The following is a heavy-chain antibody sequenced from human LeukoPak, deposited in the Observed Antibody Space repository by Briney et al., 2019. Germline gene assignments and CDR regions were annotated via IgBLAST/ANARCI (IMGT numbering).Heavy chain of an antibody. D-gene: IGHD2/OR15-2a*01. CDR2: ISGSGGST. J-gene: IGHJ4*02. Sequence: GGSLRLSCAASGFTFSSYAMSWVRQAPGKGLEWVSAISGSGGSTYYADSVKGRFTFSRDNAKNSLYLQMNSLRAEDTAVYYCARDRSTTVSNTLGYFDYWGQGTLVTVSS. V-gene: IGHV3-23*01. CDR3: ARDRSTTVSNTLGYFDY. CDR1: GFTFSSYA.